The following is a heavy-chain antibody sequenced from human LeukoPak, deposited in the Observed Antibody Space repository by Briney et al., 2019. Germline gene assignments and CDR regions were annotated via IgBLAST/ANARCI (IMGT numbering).Heavy chain of an antibody. V-gene: IGHV3-74*01. CDR1: GFTFSIPW. Sequence: GGSLRLSCAASGFTFSIPWMHWVRQPPGGGLVWVAHVSNAGTTTTYADSVRGRFTISRDNAKNTLFLQMNSLRAEDTAVYYCVRDWYGIDYWGQGVLVSVSS. CDR3: VRDWYGIDY. CDR2: VSNAGTTT. J-gene: IGHJ4*02. D-gene: IGHD6-13*01.